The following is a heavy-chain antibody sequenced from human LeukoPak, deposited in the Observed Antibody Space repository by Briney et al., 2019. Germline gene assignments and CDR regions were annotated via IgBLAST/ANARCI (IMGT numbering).Heavy chain of an antibody. CDR2: IYPGDSDT. J-gene: IGHJ4*02. CDR3: AKHGGSGTYTKEFDY. CDR1: GYSFSSYW. Sequence: GESLKISCQGSGYSFSSYWIGWVRQMPGKGLEWMGIIYPGDSDTRYSPSFQGQVTISADKSISTAYLQWSSLKASDTAMYYCAKHGGSGTYTKEFDYWGQGTLVTVSS. V-gene: IGHV5-51*01. D-gene: IGHD1-26*01.